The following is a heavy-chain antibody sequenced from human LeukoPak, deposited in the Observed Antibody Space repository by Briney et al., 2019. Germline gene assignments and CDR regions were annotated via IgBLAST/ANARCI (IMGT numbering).Heavy chain of an antibody. CDR3: AKGLRDPTDYGRVDY. CDR1: GFTFSNYD. D-gene: IGHD1-26*01. Sequence: PGRSLRLSCAASGFTFSNYDMHWVRQAPGKGLEWVAFIWYDGSYEYYADSVKGRFTISRDNSKNTLLLQMNSLRAEDTALYYCAKGLRDPTDYGRVDYWGQGTLVTVSS. J-gene: IGHJ4*02. CDR2: IWYDGSYE. V-gene: IGHV3-33*06.